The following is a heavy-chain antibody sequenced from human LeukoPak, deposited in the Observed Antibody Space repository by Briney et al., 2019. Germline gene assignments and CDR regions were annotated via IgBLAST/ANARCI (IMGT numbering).Heavy chain of an antibody. Sequence: SETLSLTCTVSRGSLIRGDYYWGWVRHSPGTGREWLGSLNYRGTTFYNPSLMSRLAILVDTSKNHFSLKVTSVTAPDTAVYSCARQDEQDHGDQNWFDPWGQRIPVTVSS. J-gene: IGHJ5*02. CDR3: ARQDEQDHGDQNWFDP. CDR2: LNYRGTT. V-gene: IGHV4-39*01. CDR1: RGSLIRGDYY. D-gene: IGHD4-17*01.